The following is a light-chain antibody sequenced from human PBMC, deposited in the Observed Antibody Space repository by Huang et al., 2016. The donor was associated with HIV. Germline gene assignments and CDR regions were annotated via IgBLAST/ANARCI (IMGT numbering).Light chain of an antibody. CDR2: AAS. CDR3: QRSNWPPT. Sequence: EIVLTQSPATLSLSPGESATLSCRASQSVSSYLAWYQQKVGQAPRLLMSAASNRATGIPDRFSGSGSGTDFTLTISSLEPEDFAVYYCQRSNWPPTFGGGTKVEIK. V-gene: IGKV3-11*01. J-gene: IGKJ4*01. CDR1: QSVSSY.